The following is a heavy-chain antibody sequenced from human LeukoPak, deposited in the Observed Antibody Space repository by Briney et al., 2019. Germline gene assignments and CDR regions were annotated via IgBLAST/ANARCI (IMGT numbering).Heavy chain of an antibody. CDR3: ARDINSYGPDY. Sequence: GRSLRLSCAASGFTFSSYAMHWVRQAPGKGLEWVAVISYDGSNKYYADSGKGRFTIPRDNSKNTLYLQMNSLRAEDTAVCYCARDINSYGPDYWGPGTLVTASS. CDR1: GFTFSSYA. CDR2: ISYDGSNK. V-gene: IGHV3-30-3*01. D-gene: IGHD5-18*01. J-gene: IGHJ4*02.